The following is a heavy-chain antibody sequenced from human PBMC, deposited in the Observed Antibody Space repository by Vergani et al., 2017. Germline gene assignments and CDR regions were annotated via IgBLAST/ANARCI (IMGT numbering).Heavy chain of an antibody. Sequence: EVQLVESGGGLVQPGGSLRLSCAASGFTFSSYSMNWVRQAPGKGLEWVSYISSSSSTIYYADSVKGRFTISRDNAKNSLYLQMNSLRDEDTAVYYCAGVINMITFGGVGGFDPWGQGTLVTVSS. CDR1: GFTFSSYS. V-gene: IGHV3-48*02. D-gene: IGHD3-16*01. CDR3: AGVINMITFGGVGGFDP. CDR2: ISSSSSTI. J-gene: IGHJ5*02.